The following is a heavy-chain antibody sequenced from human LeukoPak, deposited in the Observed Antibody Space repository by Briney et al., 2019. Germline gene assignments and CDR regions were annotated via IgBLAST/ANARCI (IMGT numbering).Heavy chain of an antibody. CDR3: ARHLGYCSSTSCSARSNWFDP. Sequence: SETLSLTCTVSGGSISSSSYYWGWIRQPPGKGLEWIGSIYYSGSTYYNPPLKSRVTISVDTSKNQFSLKLSSVTAADTAVYYCARHLGYCSSTSCSARSNWFDPWGQGTLVTVSS. CDR1: GGSISSSSYY. D-gene: IGHD2-2*01. V-gene: IGHV4-39*01. CDR2: IYYSGST. J-gene: IGHJ5*02.